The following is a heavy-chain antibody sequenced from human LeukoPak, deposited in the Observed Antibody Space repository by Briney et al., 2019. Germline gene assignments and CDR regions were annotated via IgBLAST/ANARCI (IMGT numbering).Heavy chain of an antibody. V-gene: IGHV3-20*01. CDR3: ARASEGYLNWFDP. Sequence: GGSLRLSCAASGFTFDDYGMSWVRQAPGKGLKWVSGINWNGGSTGYADSVKGRFTISRDNAKNSLYLQMNSLRAEDTALYHCARASEGYLNWFDPWGQGTLVTVSS. CDR1: GFTFDDYG. CDR2: INWNGGST. D-gene: IGHD6-13*01. J-gene: IGHJ5*02.